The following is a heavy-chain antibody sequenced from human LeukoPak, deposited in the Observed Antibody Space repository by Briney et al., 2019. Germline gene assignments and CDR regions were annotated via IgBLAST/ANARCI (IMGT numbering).Heavy chain of an antibody. D-gene: IGHD2-15*01. CDR1: GFTVCINY. CDR3: ARYGSSCYPSLTYYYMDV. Sequence: VGSLRLSRAASGFTVCINYMRCVREAPRKGLWRVAVISYDGSNKYYADSVKGRFTISRDNSKNTLYLQMNSLRAEDTAVYYCARYGSSCYPSLTYYYMDVWGKGTTVTVSS. V-gene: IGHV3-30*19. CDR2: ISYDGSNK. J-gene: IGHJ6*03.